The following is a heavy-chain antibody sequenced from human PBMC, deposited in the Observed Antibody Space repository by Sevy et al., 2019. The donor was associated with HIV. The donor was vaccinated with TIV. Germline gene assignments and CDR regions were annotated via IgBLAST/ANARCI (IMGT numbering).Heavy chain of an antibody. CDR1: GFTVSSNY. D-gene: IGHD1-1*01. J-gene: IGHJ3*02. CDR3: ARDHDVEMATSGAFDI. V-gene: IGHV3-53*01. Sequence: GGSLRLSCAASGFTVSSNYMSWVRQAPGKGLEWVSVIYSGGSTYYADSVKGRFTISRDNSKNTLYLQMNSLRAEDTAVYYCARDHDVEMATSGAFDIWGQGTMVTVSS. CDR2: IYSGGST.